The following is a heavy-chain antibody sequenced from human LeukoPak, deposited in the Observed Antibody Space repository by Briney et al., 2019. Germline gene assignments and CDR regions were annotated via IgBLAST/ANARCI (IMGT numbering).Heavy chain of an antibody. J-gene: IGHJ5*02. D-gene: IGHD2-15*01. Sequence: ASVKVSCKASGYTFTGYYMHWVRQAPGQGLEWMGWINPNSGGTNYAQKFQGRVTMTRDTSISTAYMVLSRLRSDDTAVYYCARDLLGWRGKYFDPWGQGTLVTVSS. CDR2: INPNSGGT. CDR1: GYTFTGYY. CDR3: ARDLLGWRGKYFDP. V-gene: IGHV1-2*02.